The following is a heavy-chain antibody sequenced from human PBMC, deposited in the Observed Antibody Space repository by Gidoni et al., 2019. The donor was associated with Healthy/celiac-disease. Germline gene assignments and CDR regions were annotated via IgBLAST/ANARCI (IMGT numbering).Heavy chain of an antibody. CDR1: GFTFSSYS. V-gene: IGHV3-48*02. J-gene: IGHJ4*02. Sequence: EVQLVESGGGLVQPGGSLRLSCAASGFTFSSYSMNWVRQAPGKGLEWVSYISSSSSTIYYADSVKGRFTSSRDNAKNSLYLQMNSLRDEDTAVYYCARDLTGYCSGGSCYSGDYWGQGTLVTVSS. CDR2: ISSSSSTI. CDR3: ARDLTGYCSGGSCYSGDY. D-gene: IGHD2-15*01.